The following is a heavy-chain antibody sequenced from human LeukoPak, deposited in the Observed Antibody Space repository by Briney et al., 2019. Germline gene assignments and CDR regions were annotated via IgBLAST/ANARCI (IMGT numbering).Heavy chain of an antibody. V-gene: IGHV1-46*01. CDR1: GYTFTSYY. CDR2: INPSGGST. Sequence: ASVKVSCKASGYTFTSYYMHWVRQAPGQGLEWMGIINPSGGSTSYAQKFRGRVTMTRDTSTSTVYMELSSLRSEDTAVYYCARDWEWELIFDYWGQGTLVTVSS. D-gene: IGHD1-26*01. CDR3: ARDWEWELIFDY. J-gene: IGHJ4*02.